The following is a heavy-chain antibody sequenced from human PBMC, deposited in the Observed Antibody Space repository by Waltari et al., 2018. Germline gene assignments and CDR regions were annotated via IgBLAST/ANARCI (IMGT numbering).Heavy chain of an antibody. CDR3: ARYDYGRSEYFQH. CDR1: GYSISSGYY. J-gene: IGHJ1*01. CDR2: IYHSGST. V-gene: IGHV4-38-2*01. Sequence: QVQLQESGPGLVKPSETLSLTCAVSGYSISSGYYWGWIRQPPGKGLEWIGSIYHSGSTYYNPSLKSRVTISVDTSKNQFSLKLSAVTAADTAVYYCARYDYGRSEYFQHWGQGTLVTVSS. D-gene: IGHD4-17*01.